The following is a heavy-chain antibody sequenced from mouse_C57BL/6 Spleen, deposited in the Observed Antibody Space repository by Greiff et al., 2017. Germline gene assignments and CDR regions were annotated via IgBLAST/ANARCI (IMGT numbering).Heavy chain of an antibody. J-gene: IGHJ1*03. CDR1: GYTFTSSG. Sequence: QVQLKQSGAELARPGASVKLSCKASGYTFTSSGISWVKQRTGQGLEWIGEIYPRSGNTYYNGKFKGKATLTADKSSSTAYMALRSLTSEDSAAYFCARRDTTVDWYFDVWGTGTTVTVSS. CDR3: ARRDTTVDWYFDV. V-gene: IGHV1-81*01. CDR2: IYPRSGNT. D-gene: IGHD1-1*01.